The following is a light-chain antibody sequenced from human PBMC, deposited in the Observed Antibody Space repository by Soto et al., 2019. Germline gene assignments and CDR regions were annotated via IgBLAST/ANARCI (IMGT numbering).Light chain of an antibody. J-gene: IGKJ2*01. V-gene: IGKV3-15*01. CDR2: GAS. CDR1: QSVSSN. CDR3: QQYNNWPPYT. Sequence: EIVMTQSPATLSVSPGERATLSCRASQSVSSNLAWYQQKPGQAPRLLIYGASTRATGIPARFSGSESGTEFPLTISSLQSEDVAVYYCQQYNNWPPYTFGQGTKREIK.